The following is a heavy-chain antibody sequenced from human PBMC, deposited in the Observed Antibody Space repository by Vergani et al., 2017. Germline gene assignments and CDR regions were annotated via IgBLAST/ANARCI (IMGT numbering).Heavy chain of an antibody. V-gene: IGHV3-21*01. CDR3: ARRGVFSGDPFDY. CDR2: ISSSSSYI. J-gene: IGHJ4*02. CDR1: GFTFSSYS. Sequence: EVQLVESGGGLVKPGGSLRLSCAASGFTFSSYSTNWVRQAPGKGLEWVSSISSSSSYIYYADSVKGRFTISRDNAKTSLYLQMDSLSAEDTAVYYCARRGVFSGDPFDYWGQGTLGTVSS. D-gene: IGHD7-27*01.